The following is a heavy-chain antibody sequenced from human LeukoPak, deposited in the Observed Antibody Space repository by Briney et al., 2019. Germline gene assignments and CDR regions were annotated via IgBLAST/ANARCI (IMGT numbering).Heavy chain of an antibody. V-gene: IGHV4-31*03. CDR1: GGSISSGGHY. CDR3: ARVSSPSYDILTGKDAFDI. CDR2: IYFSGST. J-gene: IGHJ3*02. D-gene: IGHD3-9*01. Sequence: KSSETLSLTCTVSGGSISSGGHYWSWIRQHPAKGLEWIAYIYFSGSTYYNPSLKSRVIISIDTSKNQFSLNLNSVTAADTAVYYCARVSSPSYDILTGKDAFDIWGQGTMVTVSS.